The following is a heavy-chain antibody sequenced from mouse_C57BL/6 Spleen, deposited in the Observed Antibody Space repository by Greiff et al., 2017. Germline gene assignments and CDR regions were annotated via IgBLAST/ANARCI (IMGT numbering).Heavy chain of an antibody. J-gene: IGHJ2*01. V-gene: IGHV1-26*01. D-gene: IGHD1-1*01. CDR2: INPNNGGT. CDR1: GYTINDYY. CDR3: ARLGTTVVATDY. Sequence: EVQLQQSGPELVKPGASVKISCKASGYTINDYYMNWVKQSHGKSLEWIGDINPNNGGTGYNQKFKGKDTLTVDTSSSTAYMELRSLTSEDSAVYYCARLGTTVVATDYWGQGTTLTVSS.